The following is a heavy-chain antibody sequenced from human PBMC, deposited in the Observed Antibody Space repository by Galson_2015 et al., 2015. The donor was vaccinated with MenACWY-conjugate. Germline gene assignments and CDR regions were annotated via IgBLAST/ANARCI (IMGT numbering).Heavy chain of an antibody. V-gene: IGHV5-51*01. Sequence: IYPGDSDTRYSPSFQGQVTISADKSISTAYLQWSSLKASDTAMYYCARIDYYDSSGYGRGFDPWGQGTLVTVSS. CDR3: ARIDYYDSSGYGRGFDP. D-gene: IGHD3-22*01. CDR2: IYPGDSDT. J-gene: IGHJ5*02.